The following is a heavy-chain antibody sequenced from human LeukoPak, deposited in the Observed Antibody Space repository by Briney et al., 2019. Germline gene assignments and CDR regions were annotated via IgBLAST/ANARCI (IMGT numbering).Heavy chain of an antibody. CDR3: ARGSGYDLSLDY. CDR1: GYTFTSYD. J-gene: IGHJ4*02. CDR2: MNPNSGNT. Sequence: ASVKVSCKASGYTFTSYDINWVRQATGQGLEWMGWMNPNSGNTGYAQKFQGRVTITRNTSISTAYMELSSLRSEDTAVYYCARGSGYDLSLDYWGQGTLVTVSS. V-gene: IGHV1-8*01. D-gene: IGHD5-12*01.